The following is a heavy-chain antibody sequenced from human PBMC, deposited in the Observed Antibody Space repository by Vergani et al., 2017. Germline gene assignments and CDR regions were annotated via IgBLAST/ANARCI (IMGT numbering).Heavy chain of an antibody. V-gene: IGHV3-48*01. CDR2: ISSSSSTI. J-gene: IGHJ3*02. D-gene: IGHD3-22*01. Sequence: EVQLVESGGGLVQPGGSLRLSCAASGFTFSSYSMNWVRQAPGKGLEWVSYISSSSSTIYYADSVKGRFTISRDNAKNSLYLQMNSLRAEDTAVYYCARDDELSSGLGAFDIWGQGTMVTVSS. CDR1: GFTFSSYS. CDR3: ARDDELSSGLGAFDI.